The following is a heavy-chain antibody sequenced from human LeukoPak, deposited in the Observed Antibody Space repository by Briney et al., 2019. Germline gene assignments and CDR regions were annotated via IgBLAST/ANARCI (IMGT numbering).Heavy chain of an antibody. Sequence: PGCPLRLSCAAAGSTFANDWMTWLRQPPGKGLEGGANIKGEGAEKLYVGCVKGRFTIARDNVKNSLYLQMNSLRVEDTAIYYCARDVFPFGTPFDYWGQGALVTVSS. CDR3: ARDVFPFGTPFDY. J-gene: IGHJ4*02. CDR1: GSTFANDW. V-gene: IGHV3-7*01. D-gene: IGHD3-10*01. CDR2: IKGEGAEK.